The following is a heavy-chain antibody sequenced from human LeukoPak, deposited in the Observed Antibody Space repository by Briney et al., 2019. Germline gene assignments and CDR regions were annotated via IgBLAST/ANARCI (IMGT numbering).Heavy chain of an antibody. Sequence: LETLSLTCAVSGGSISSSNWWSWVRQPPGKGLEWIGEIYHSGSTNYNPSLKSRVTISVDKSKNQFSLKLSSVTAADTAVYYCASPGYSSGGGYWGQGTLVTVSS. J-gene: IGHJ4*02. D-gene: IGHD6-19*01. CDR3: ASPGYSSGGGY. CDR1: GGSISSSNW. CDR2: IYHSGST. V-gene: IGHV4-4*02.